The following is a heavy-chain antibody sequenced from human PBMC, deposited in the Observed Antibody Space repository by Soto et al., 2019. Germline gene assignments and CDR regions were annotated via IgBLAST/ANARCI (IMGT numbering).Heavy chain of an antibody. CDR2: IYHSGST. CDR3: ARDMVAVAGTAYYYYGMAV. V-gene: IGHV4-4*02. Sequence: QVQLQESGPGLVKPSGTLSLTCAVSGGSISSSNWWSWVRQPPGKGLEWIGEIYHSGSTNYNPSLKSRVTISVAKSKNQFSLKLSSVTAADTAVYYCARDMVAVAGTAYYYYGMAVWGQGTTVTVSS. CDR1: GGSISSSNW. J-gene: IGHJ6*02. D-gene: IGHD6-19*01.